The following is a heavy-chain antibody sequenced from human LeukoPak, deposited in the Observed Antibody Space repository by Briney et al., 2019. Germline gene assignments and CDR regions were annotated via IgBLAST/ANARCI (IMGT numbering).Heavy chain of an antibody. CDR3: AKGGTMVRGPGGYFNL. D-gene: IGHD3-10*01. Sequence: GGSLRLSCAASGFTFSSYAMSWVRQAPGKGLEWVSAISGSGGSTYYADSVKGRFTISRDNSKNTLYLQMNSLRAEDTAVYYCAKGGTMVRGPGGYFNLWGRGTLVTVSS. CDR2: ISGSGGST. V-gene: IGHV3-23*01. CDR1: GFTFSSYA. J-gene: IGHJ2*01.